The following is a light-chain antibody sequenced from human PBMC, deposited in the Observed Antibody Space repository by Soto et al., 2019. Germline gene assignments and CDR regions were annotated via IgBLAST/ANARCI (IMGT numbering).Light chain of an antibody. Sequence: QSVLTQPPSVAGAPGQRVTISCTGSSSNIGTSHDVHWYQQLPGAAPKLLIYGNTNRPSGVPDRFSGSRSGTSASLTITGLQAHDEADYYCQSYDTSPSAFCIFGTGTKLTV. CDR3: QSYDTSPSAFCI. V-gene: IGLV1-40*01. CDR1: SSNIGTSHD. J-gene: IGLJ1*01. CDR2: GNT.